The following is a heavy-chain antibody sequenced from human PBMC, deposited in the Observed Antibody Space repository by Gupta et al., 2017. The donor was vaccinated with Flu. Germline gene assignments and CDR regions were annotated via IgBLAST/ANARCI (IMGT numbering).Heavy chain of an antibody. CDR1: GFTFTNAW. CDR2: INGIYVGETT. D-gene: IGHD6-13*01. Sequence: EVQMVHSGGGLVKPGGSLRLSCAASGFTFTNAWMNWVGQALGKGPEWVGSINGIYVGETTSYAAHVKARFTIAIYDSKNRVYVELDSRRREDTALEYFSKQGFYLHPGFHGTLVTVSS. CDR3: SKQGFYLHP. J-gene: IGHJ5*02. V-gene: IGHV3-15*05.